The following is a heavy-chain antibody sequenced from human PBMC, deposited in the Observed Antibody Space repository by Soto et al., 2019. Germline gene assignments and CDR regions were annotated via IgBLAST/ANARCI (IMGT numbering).Heavy chain of an antibody. V-gene: IGHV4-59*01. Sequence: TLSLTCTVSGGSISSYYRSWIRQPPGKRLEWIGYIYYSGSTNYNPSLKSRVTISVDTSKNQFSLKLSSVTAAATAVYCCARYYYEIGAFDIWRQGTMVTV. D-gene: IGHD3-22*01. CDR1: GGSISSYY. CDR3: ARYYYEIGAFDI. CDR2: IYYSGST. J-gene: IGHJ3*02.